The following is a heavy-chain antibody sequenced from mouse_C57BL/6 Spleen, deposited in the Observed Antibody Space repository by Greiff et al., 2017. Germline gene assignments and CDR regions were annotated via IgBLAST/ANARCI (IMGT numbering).Heavy chain of an antibody. V-gene: IGHV1-59*01. D-gene: IGHD2-5*01. CDR1: GYTVTSYW. CDR2: IDPSDSYT. J-gene: IGHJ4*01. CDR3: ERGGLYYSNYGGVMDY. Sequence: QVQLKQPGAELVRPGTSVKLSCKASGYTVTSYWMHWVKQRPGQGLEWIGVIDPSDSYTNYNQKFKGKATLTVDTSSSTAYMQLSSLTSEDSAVYYCERGGLYYSNYGGVMDYWGQGTSVTVSS.